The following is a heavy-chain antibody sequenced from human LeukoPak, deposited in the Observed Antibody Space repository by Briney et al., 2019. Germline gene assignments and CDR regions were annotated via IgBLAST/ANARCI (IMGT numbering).Heavy chain of an antibody. J-gene: IGHJ6*03. V-gene: IGHV4-30-4*08. CDR1: GGSISSGGYY. D-gene: IGHD2-2*02. Sequence: SETLSLTCTVSGGSISSGGYYWSWIRQPPGKGLEWIGYIYYSGSTYYNPSLKSRVTISVDTSKNQFSLKLSSVTAADTAVYYCARRIVVVPAAILGLPMDVWGKGTTVTVSS. CDR2: IYYSGST. CDR3: ARRIVVVPAAILGLPMDV.